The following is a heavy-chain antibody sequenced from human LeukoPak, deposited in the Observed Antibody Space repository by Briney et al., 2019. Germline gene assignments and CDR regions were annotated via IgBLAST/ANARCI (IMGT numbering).Heavy chain of an antibody. Sequence: SETLSLTCAVYGGSFSGYHWSWIRQPPGKGLEWIGEINHSGSTNYNPSLKSRVTISVDTSKNQFSLKLSSVTAADTAVYYCARRTSGWPIDYWGQGTLVTVSS. CDR3: ARRTSGWPIDY. CDR2: INHSGST. J-gene: IGHJ4*02. V-gene: IGHV4-34*01. CDR1: GGSFSGYH. D-gene: IGHD6-19*01.